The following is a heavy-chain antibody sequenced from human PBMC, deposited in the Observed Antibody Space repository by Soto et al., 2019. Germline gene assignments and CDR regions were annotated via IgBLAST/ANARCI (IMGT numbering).Heavy chain of an antibody. Sequence: ASVKVSCKASGYTFTSYGISWVRQAPGQGLEWMGWISAYNGNTNYAQKLQGRVTMTTGTSTSTAYMELRSLRSDDTAVYYCARVTTVTTISLNWFDPWGQGTLVTVSS. V-gene: IGHV1-18*01. CDR2: ISAYNGNT. CDR1: GYTFTSYG. J-gene: IGHJ5*02. CDR3: ARVTTVTTISLNWFDP. D-gene: IGHD4-17*01.